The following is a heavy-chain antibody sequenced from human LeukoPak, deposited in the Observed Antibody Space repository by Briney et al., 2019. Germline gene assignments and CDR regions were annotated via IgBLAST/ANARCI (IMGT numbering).Heavy chain of an antibody. CDR1: GFTFSTSW. Sequence: PGGSLRLSCAASGFTFSTSWMHWVRQAPGKGLVWVSRINSDGSATSYAYFVKGRFTISRDNAKNTLYLQMNSLRAEDTAVYYCTRGIAVAGHDYWGQGTLVTVSS. J-gene: IGHJ4*02. CDR3: TRGIAVAGHDY. CDR2: INSDGSAT. D-gene: IGHD6-19*01. V-gene: IGHV3-74*01.